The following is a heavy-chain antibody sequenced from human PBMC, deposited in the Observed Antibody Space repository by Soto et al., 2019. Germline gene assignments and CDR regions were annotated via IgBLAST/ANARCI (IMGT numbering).Heavy chain of an antibody. D-gene: IGHD2-15*01. Sequence: EVQLVESGGGLVKPGGSLRLSCAASGFTFSSYSMNWVRQAPGKGLEWVSSISSSSSYIYYADSVKGRFTISRDNAKNSLYLQMNSLGAEDTAVYYCARDPYCSGGSCYHDAFDIWGQGTMVTVSS. CDR2: ISSSSSYI. CDR3: ARDPYCSGGSCYHDAFDI. CDR1: GFTFSSYS. V-gene: IGHV3-21*01. J-gene: IGHJ3*02.